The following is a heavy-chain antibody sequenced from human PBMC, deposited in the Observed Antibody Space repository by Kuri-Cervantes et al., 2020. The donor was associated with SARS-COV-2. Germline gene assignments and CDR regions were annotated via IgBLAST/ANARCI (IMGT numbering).Heavy chain of an antibody. V-gene: IGHV3-66*01. J-gene: IGHJ4*02. CDR2: IYSGGST. CDR3: ARDYGDFYFDY. Sequence: GGSLRLSCAASGFTFSSYEMNWVRQAPGKGLEWVSVIYSGGSTYYADSVKGRFTISRDNSKNTLYLQMNSLRAEDTAVYYCARDYGDFYFDYWGQGTLVTVS. CDR1: GFTFSSYE. D-gene: IGHD4-17*01.